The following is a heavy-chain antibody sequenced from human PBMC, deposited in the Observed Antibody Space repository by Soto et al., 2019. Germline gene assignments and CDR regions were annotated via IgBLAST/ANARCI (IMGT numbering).Heavy chain of an antibody. CDR1: GFTFSSYE. V-gene: IGHV3-48*03. CDR3: ARDGAGTTPFYYYYGMDV. J-gene: IGHJ6*02. CDR2: ISSSGSTI. Sequence: EVQLVESGGGLVQPGGSLRHSCAASGFTFSSYEMNWVRQAPGKGLEWVSYISSSGSTIYYADSVKGRFTISRDNAKNSLYLQMNSLRAEDTAVYYCARDGAGTTPFYYYYGMDVWGQGTTVTVSS. D-gene: IGHD1-7*01.